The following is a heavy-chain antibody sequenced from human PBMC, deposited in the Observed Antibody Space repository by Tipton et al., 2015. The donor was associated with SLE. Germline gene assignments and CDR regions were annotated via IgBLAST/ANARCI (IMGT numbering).Heavy chain of an antibody. CDR1: GGSISSHY. Sequence: TLSLTCTVSGGSISSHYWSWIRQPPGKGLEWIGYIYYSGSTYYNPSLMSRLTISVDTSKNQFSLKLSSVNAADTAVYYCARDRSSGWYFDDWGQGTLVTVSS. CDR3: ARDRSSGWYFDD. D-gene: IGHD6-19*01. V-gene: IGHV4-59*11. J-gene: IGHJ4*02. CDR2: IYYSGST.